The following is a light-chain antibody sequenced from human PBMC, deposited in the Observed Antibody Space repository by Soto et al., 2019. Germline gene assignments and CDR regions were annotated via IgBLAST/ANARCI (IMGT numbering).Light chain of an antibody. CDR3: QQRSSWPPIT. CDR1: QRVSNY. V-gene: IGKV3-11*01. CDR2: DAS. J-gene: IGKJ5*01. Sequence: EIVLTQSPATLSLSPGERATLSCRASQRVSNYLAWYQQKPGQAPRLLIYDASNRATGIPARFSGSGSGTDFALTISSLEPEDFAVYSCQQRSSWPPITFGQGTRLEIK.